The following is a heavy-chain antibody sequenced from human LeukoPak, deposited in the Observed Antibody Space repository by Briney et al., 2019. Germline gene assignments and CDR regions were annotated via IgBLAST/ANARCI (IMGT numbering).Heavy chain of an antibody. CDR1: GFTVSGTY. CDR3: VRDLWGLGD. Sequence: GGSLRLSCAASGFTVSGTYMNWVRQAPGKGLEWVSVIYAGGSILYADSVRGRFAISRDNSKNTLHLQMNSLRAEDTAVYYCVRDLWGLGDWGQGTLVTVSS. D-gene: IGHD3-10*01. J-gene: IGHJ4*02. V-gene: IGHV3-53*01. CDR2: IYAGGSI.